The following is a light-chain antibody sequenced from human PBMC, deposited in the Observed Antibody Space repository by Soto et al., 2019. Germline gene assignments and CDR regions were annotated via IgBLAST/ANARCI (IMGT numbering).Light chain of an antibody. V-gene: IGLV2-23*01. CDR1: TSDVGSYNL. CDR3: CSYTGLSTWV. CDR2: EGS. Sequence: QSALTQPASVSGSPGQSIIISCTGTTSDVGSYNLVSWYQQHPGKAPKLIIYEGSKWTSGVSNRFSGSKSGNTASLTISGLQPEDEADYYCCSYTGLSTWVFGGGTKLTVL. J-gene: IGLJ3*02.